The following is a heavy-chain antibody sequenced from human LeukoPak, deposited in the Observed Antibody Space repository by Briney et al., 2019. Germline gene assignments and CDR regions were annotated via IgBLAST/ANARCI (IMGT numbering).Heavy chain of an antibody. CDR3: ARDLYGSGTYFQH. Sequence: PGGSLRLSCAASGFTFSSYSMNWVRQAPGKGLEWVSSISSSSSYIYYADSVKGRFTISRDNAKNSLYLQMNSLRAEDTAVYYCARDLYGSGTYFQHWGQGTLVTVSS. CDR1: GFTFSSYS. CDR2: ISSSSSYI. V-gene: IGHV3-21*01. D-gene: IGHD3-10*01. J-gene: IGHJ1*01.